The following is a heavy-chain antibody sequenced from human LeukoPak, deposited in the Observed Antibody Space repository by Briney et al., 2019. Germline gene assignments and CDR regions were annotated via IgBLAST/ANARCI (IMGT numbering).Heavy chain of an antibody. Sequence: PGGSLRLSCAASGFTFSSYEMNWVRQAPGKGLEWVSYISSSGSTIYYADSVKGRFTISRDNAKNSLYLQMNSLRAEDTAVYYCARAFFGGASGYWGQGTLVTVSS. V-gene: IGHV3-48*03. D-gene: IGHD3-10*01. CDR1: GFTFSSYE. J-gene: IGHJ4*02. CDR3: ARAFFGGASGY. CDR2: ISSSGSTI.